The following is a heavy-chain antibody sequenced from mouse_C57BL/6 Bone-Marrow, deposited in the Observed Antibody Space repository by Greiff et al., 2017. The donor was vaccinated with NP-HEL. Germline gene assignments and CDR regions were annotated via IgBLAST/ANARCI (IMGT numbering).Heavy chain of an antibody. Sequence: QVQLQQPGAELVKPGASVKLSCKASGYTFTSYWMHWVKQRPGQGLEWIGMIHPNSGSTNYNEKFKSKATLTVDKSSSTAYMQLSSLTSEDSAVYYCARGVMTTNYAMDYWGQGTSVTVSS. V-gene: IGHV1-64*01. D-gene: IGHD2-4*01. J-gene: IGHJ4*01. CDR1: GYTFTSYW. CDR3: ARGVMTTNYAMDY. CDR2: IHPNSGST.